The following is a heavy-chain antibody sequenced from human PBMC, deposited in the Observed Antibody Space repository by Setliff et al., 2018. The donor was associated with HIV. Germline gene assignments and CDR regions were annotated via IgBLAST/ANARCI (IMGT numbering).Heavy chain of an antibody. V-gene: IGHV4-31*03. CDR1: GGSVINDGYN. CDR2: VSYTGNT. J-gene: IGHJ5*01. Sequence: KTSETLSLTCNVSGGSVINDGYNWCWIRQRPGKGLQWIACVSYTGNTYHNPSLKSRLTILVHTSKSYFSLSLTSVTAADAAVYFCAREVLPVIGGRGWFDPWGQGTLVTV. CDR3: AREVLPVIGGRGWFDP. D-gene: IGHD1-26*01.